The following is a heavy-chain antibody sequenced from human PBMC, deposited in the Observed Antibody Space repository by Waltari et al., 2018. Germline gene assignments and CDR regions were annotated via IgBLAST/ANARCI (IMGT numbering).Heavy chain of an antibody. V-gene: IGHV3-23*01. Sequence: EVQLLESGGDLVQPGGSLRLSWAASGCTFSNYAMSWVRQAPGRGMEWVSGISGSGGSTYYADSVKGRFTISRDNSKNTLYMQMNSLRAEDTAIYYCAKVSGTYLDDFDYWGQGTLVTVSS. CDR3: AKVSGTYLDDFDY. D-gene: IGHD1-26*01. J-gene: IGHJ4*02. CDR2: ISGSGGST. CDR1: GCTFSNYA.